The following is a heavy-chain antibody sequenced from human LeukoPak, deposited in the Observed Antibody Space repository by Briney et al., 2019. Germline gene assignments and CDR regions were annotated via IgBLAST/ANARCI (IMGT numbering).Heavy chain of an antibody. CDR2: ISGNNGNT. Sequence: GASVKVSCKASGGTFSSYAISWVRQAPGQGLEWMGWISGNNGNTNYAQKFQGRVTMTTDTSTSTAYMEVRSLRSDDTAVYYCARDHYVSSGYWYDTFDPWGQGTLVTVSS. D-gene: IGHD3-22*01. J-gene: IGHJ5*02. CDR1: GGTFSSYA. CDR3: ARDHYVSSGYWYDTFDP. V-gene: IGHV1-18*01.